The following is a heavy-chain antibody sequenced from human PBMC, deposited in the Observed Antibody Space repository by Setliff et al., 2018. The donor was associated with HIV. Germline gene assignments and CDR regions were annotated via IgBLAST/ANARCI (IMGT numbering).Heavy chain of an antibody. CDR2: VYHRGTT. CDR1: GDSISNNGYY. CDR3: SLQHGRPMRWFDP. Sequence: SETLSLTCTVSGDSISNNGYYWAWIRQPPGKGLEWIGCVYHRGTTYYNPPLKSRLAMSVDTSKNKFFLKLNSLTAADTAVYYCSLQHGRPMRWFDPWGPGTLVTVSS. J-gene: IGHJ5*02. D-gene: IGHD2-2*01. V-gene: IGHV4-39*01.